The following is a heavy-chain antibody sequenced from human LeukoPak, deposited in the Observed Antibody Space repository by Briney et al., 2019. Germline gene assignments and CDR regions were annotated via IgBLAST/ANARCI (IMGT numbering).Heavy chain of an antibody. Sequence: ASVKVSCKASGYTFTSYDINWVRQATGQGLEWMGWVNPNSGNTGYAQKFQGRVTMTRNTSISTAYMELTSLRSDDTAVYYCARGGVYYDFWSGSTPYYFDFWGQGTLVTVPS. D-gene: IGHD3-3*01. CDR1: GYTFTSYD. J-gene: IGHJ4*02. CDR3: ARGGVYYDFWSGSTPYYFDF. CDR2: VNPNSGNT. V-gene: IGHV1-8*01.